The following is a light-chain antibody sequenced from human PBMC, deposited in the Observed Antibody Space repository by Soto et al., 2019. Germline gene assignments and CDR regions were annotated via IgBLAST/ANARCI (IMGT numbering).Light chain of an antibody. CDR2: GAT. CDR3: QPSGDLPT. Sequence: VLTQSPGTGSWTRMERGRPCCMASHSVSSSYFAWYQQKPGQTPRRLIFGATSRATGVPDRISGSESGTDFTLTISRLETEDFAVYSCQPSGDLPTFGQGTRLEIK. J-gene: IGKJ5*01. CDR1: HSVSSSY. V-gene: IGKV3-20*01.